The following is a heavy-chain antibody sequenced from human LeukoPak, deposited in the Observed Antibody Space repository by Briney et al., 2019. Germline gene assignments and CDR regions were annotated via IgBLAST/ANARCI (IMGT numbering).Heavy chain of an antibody. Sequence: SETLSLTCTVSGGSISSSSYYWGWIRQPPGKGLEWIGSIYYSGSTYYNPSLKSRVTISVDTSKNQFSLKLSSVTAADTAVYYCARIEYSSSSVFDPWGQGTLVTVSS. D-gene: IGHD6-6*01. CDR1: GGSISSSSYY. J-gene: IGHJ5*02. CDR2: IYYSGST. CDR3: ARIEYSSSSVFDP. V-gene: IGHV4-39*07.